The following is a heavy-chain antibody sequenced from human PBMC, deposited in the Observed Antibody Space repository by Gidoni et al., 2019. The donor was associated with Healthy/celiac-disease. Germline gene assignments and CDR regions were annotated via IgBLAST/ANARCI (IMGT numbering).Heavy chain of an antibody. CDR1: GGPIRRGSYY. D-gene: IGHD2-2*01. CDR2: IYTSGST. Sequence: QVQLQESGPGLVKPSQTLSLTSTVSGGPIRRGSYYWSWIRQPAGKGLEWIGRIYTSGSTNYNPSLKSRVTISVDTSKNQFSLKLSSVTAADTAVYYCARVGCSSTSCYSQVYYMDVWGKGTTVTVSS. J-gene: IGHJ6*03. V-gene: IGHV4-61*02. CDR3: ARVGCSSTSCYSQVYYMDV.